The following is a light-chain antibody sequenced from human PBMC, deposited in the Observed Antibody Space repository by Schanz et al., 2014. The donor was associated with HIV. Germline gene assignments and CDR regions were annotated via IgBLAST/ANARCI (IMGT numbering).Light chain of an antibody. CDR3: QQGQSFPYT. V-gene: IGKV1-12*01. CDR2: AAS. CDR1: QGISSY. Sequence: DIQMTPSPSSVSASVGDRVTITCRARQGISSYLAWYQQTPGKAPKLLIYAASTLQSGVPSRFSGSGSGTDFTLTISSLQPEDFATYYCQQGQSFPYTFGQGTKLEIK. J-gene: IGKJ2*01.